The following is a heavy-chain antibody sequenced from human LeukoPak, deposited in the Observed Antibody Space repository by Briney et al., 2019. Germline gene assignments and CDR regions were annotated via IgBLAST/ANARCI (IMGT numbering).Heavy chain of an antibody. D-gene: IGHD1-26*01. V-gene: IGHV1-2*02. J-gene: IGHJ3*02. Sequence: ASVKDSSVDSGYTLTGYYMHSVSPAPGQGLEWMGLNHSNSGGVHYARNFQGRVTMTQDTSISTDYMELTRLRSDDTAVYFCARYRASPYDAFDIWGQGTMVTVSS. CDR2: NHSNSGGV. CDR3: ARYRASPYDAFDI. CDR1: GYTLTGYY.